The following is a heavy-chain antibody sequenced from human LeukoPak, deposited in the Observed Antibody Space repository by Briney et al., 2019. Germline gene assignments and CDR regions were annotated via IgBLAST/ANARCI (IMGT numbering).Heavy chain of an antibody. D-gene: IGHD3-22*01. Sequence: GGSLRLSCAASGFTFSSYAMSWVRQAPGKGLEWVSAISGSGGSTYYADSVKGRFTISRDNSKNTLYLQVNSLRAEDTAVYYCAKDHGTYYYDSSGYRSDYWGQGTLVTVSS. V-gene: IGHV3-23*01. J-gene: IGHJ4*02. CDR2: ISGSGGST. CDR3: AKDHGTYYYDSSGYRSDY. CDR1: GFTFSSYA.